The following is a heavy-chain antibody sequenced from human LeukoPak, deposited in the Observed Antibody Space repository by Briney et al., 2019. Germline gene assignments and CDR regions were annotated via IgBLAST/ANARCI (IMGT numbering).Heavy chain of an antibody. CDR1: GYTFTSYG. D-gene: IGHD6-19*01. J-gene: IGHJ4*02. Sequence: ASVKVSCKASGYTFTSYGISWVRQAPGQGLEWMGWISAYNGNTNYAQKLQGRVTMTTDTSTSTAYMELRSLRSDDTAVYYCAGSPGIAVAGTTFDYWGQGTLVTVSS. CDR2: ISAYNGNT. V-gene: IGHV1-18*01. CDR3: AGSPGIAVAGTTFDY.